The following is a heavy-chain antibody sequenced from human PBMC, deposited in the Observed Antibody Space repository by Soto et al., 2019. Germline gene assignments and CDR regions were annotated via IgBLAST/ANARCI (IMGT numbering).Heavy chain of an antibody. CDR2: IWYDGSNK. CDR3: ARGVTIFGVVISTYYYYMDV. J-gene: IGHJ6*03. V-gene: IGHV3-33*01. CDR1: GFTFSSYG. D-gene: IGHD3-3*01. Sequence: QVQLVESGGGVVQPGRSLRLSCAASGFTFSSYGMHWVRQAPGKGLEWVAVIWYDGSNKYYADSVKGRFTISRDNSKNTLYLQMNSLRAEETAVYYCARGVTIFGVVISTYYYYMDVWGKGTTVTVSS.